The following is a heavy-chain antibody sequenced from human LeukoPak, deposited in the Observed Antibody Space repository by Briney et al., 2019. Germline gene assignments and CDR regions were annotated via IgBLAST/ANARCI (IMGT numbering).Heavy chain of an antibody. J-gene: IGHJ5*02. V-gene: IGHV4-4*07. CDR2: VHTSGAT. CDR3: ARDIGSRWYAVWYDP. CDR1: GGSFSGYF. Sequence: SETLSLTCAVYGGSFSGYFWTWIRQPAGKGLEWIGRVHTSGATSYNPSLKSRITMSVDTSKNQFSLKLSSVTAADTAVYYCARDIGSRWYAVWYDPWGQGTLVTVSS. D-gene: IGHD6-13*01.